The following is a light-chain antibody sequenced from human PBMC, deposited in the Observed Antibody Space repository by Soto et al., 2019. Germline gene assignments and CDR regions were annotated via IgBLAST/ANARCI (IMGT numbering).Light chain of an antibody. CDR3: QSYDSCLSGSIV. CDR2: GNS. J-gene: IGLJ2*01. CDR1: SSNIGAGYD. V-gene: IGLV1-40*01. Sequence: QLVLTQPPSVSGAPGQRVTISCTGSSSNIGAGYDVHWYQQLPGTAPKLLIYGNSNRPSGVPDRFSGSKSGTSASLAITGLQAEDEADYYCQSYDSCLSGSIVFGGGTKLTVL.